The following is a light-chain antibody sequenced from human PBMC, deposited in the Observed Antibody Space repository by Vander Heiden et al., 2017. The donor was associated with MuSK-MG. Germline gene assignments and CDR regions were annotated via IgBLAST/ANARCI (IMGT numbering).Light chain of an antibody. CDR3: QQDYSTPQT. CDR2: WAS. J-gene: IGKJ5*01. Sequence: DIVMPQSPDYLAVSLGERATINCKSSQSVLYSSNNKNYLAWYQQKPGQPPKLLIYWASTRESGVPDRFSGSGSGTDFTLTISSLQAEDVAVYYCQQDYSTPQTFGQGTRLXIK. V-gene: IGKV4-1*01. CDR1: QSVLYSSNNKNY.